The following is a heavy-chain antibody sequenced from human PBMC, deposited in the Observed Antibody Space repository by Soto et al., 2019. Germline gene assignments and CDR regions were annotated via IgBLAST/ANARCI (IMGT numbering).Heavy chain of an antibody. J-gene: IGHJ4*02. D-gene: IGHD3-22*01. V-gene: IGHV3-33*01. CDR2: IWYDGSNK. CDR3: ASLAYYYDSSGYADY. CDR1: GFTFSSYG. Sequence: QVQLVESGGGVVQPGRSLRLSCAASGFTFSSYGMHWVRQAPGKGLEWVAVIWYDGSNKYYADSVKGRFTISRDNSKNTLYLQMNSLRAEVTAVYYCASLAYYYDSSGYADYWGQGTLVTVSS.